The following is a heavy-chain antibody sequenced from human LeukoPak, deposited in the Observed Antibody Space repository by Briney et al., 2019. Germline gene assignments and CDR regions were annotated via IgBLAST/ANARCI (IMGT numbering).Heavy chain of an antibody. J-gene: IGHJ5*02. Sequence: SETLSLTCTVSGDSISTYYWNWIRQPPGKGLEWIGHIHYSGSTNYNPSLNSRVTISVDTSKSQFSLKLNSVTAADTAVYYCARRVSGSGFGESNWFDPWGQGTLVTVSS. CDR3: ARRVSGSGFGESNWFDP. CDR2: IHYSGST. CDR1: GDSISTYY. V-gene: IGHV4-59*08. D-gene: IGHD3-10*01.